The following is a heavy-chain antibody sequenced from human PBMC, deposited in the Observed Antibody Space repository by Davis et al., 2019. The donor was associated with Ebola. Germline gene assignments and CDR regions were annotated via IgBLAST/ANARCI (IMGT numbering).Heavy chain of an antibody. CDR1: GYTFTNYA. CDR2: IHGGNGNR. V-gene: IGHV1-3*01. D-gene: IGHD6-13*01. CDR3: ARVDSSSWFNWFDP. J-gene: IGHJ5*02. Sequence: AASVKVSCKAPGYTFTNYAMHWVRQAPGQRLEWMGWIHGGNGNRKYSQKFQGRVTITMDTSASTAYMELSSLRSEDTAVYYCARVDSSSWFNWFDPWGQGTLVTVSS.